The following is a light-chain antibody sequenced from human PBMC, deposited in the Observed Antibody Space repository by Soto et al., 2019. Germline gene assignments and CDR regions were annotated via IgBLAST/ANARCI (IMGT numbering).Light chain of an antibody. V-gene: IGLV1-40*01. Sequence: QYVLTQPPSVSGAPGQRVTISCTGRSSNIGSTYDVQWFQQLPGTAPKLLIYGNTNRPSGVPDRFSGSKSGTSASLAITGLQAEDEADYYCQSYDNNLEIFGGGTKVTVL. CDR1: SSNIGSTYD. CDR3: QSYDNNLEI. J-gene: IGLJ2*01. CDR2: GNT.